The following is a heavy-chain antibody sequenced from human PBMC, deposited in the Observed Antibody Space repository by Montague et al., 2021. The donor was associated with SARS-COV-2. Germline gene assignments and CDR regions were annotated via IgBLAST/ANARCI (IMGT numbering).Heavy chain of an antibody. CDR1: GFTFTSSA. CDR3: AAGPRTYYYDSSGYYGYYYGMDV. Sequence: SVKVSCKASGFTFTSSAVQWVRQPRGQRLEWIGWIVVGSGNTNYAQKFQERVTITRDMSTSTAYMELSSLRSEDTAVYYCAAGPRTYYYDSSGYYGYYYGMDVWGKGTTVTVSS. D-gene: IGHD3-22*01. V-gene: IGHV1-58*01. CDR2: IVVGSGNT. J-gene: IGHJ6*04.